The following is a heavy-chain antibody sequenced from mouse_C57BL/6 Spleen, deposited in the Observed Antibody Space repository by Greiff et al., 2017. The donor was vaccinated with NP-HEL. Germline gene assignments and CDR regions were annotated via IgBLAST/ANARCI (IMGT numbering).Heavy chain of an antibody. CDR3: ARGDYYGSSFFAY. V-gene: IGHV7-3*01. J-gene: IGHJ3*01. Sequence: EVQVVESGGGLVQPGGSLSLSCAASGFTFTDYYMSWVRQPPGKALEWLGFIRNKANGYTTEYSASVKGRFTISRDNSQSILYLQMNALRAEDSATYYCARGDYYGSSFFAYWGQGTLVTVSA. CDR2: IRNKANGYTT. CDR1: GFTFTDYY. D-gene: IGHD1-1*01.